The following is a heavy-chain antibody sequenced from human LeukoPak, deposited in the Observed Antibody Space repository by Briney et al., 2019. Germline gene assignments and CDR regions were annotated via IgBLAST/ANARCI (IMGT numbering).Heavy chain of an antibody. CDR1: GFTFSSYA. D-gene: IGHD6-19*01. J-gene: IGHJ4*02. V-gene: IGHV3-30-3*01. CDR3: AKDWGIAVADYFDY. Sequence: GGSLRLSCAASGFTFSSYAMHWVRQAPGKGLEWVAVISYDGSNKYYADSVKGRFTISRDNSKNTPYLQMNSLRAEDTAVYYCAKDWGIAVADYFDYWGQGTLVTVSS. CDR2: ISYDGSNK.